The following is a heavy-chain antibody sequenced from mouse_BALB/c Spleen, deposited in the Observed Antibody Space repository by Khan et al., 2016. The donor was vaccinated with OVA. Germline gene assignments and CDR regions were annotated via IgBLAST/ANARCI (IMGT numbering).Heavy chain of an antibody. CDR2: ISSGGST. CDR1: GFTFSSYV. V-gene: IGHV5-6-5*01. CDR3: AREAYRYDEYYFDY. Sequence: EVQVVESGGDLVKPGGSLKLSCAASGFTFSSYVMSWVRQTPEKRLEWVASISSGGSTYYPDSVKGRFTISRDKARNILYLQMSSLRSEDTAMYYCAREAYRYDEYYFDYWGQGTTLTVSS. D-gene: IGHD2-14*01. J-gene: IGHJ2*01.